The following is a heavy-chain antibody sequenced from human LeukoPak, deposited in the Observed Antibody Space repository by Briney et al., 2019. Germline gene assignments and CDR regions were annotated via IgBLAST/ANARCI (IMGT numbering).Heavy chain of an antibody. CDR1: GFTFSSYA. CDR2: ISYDGSNK. Sequence: GGSLRLSCAASGFTFSSYAMHWVRQAPGKGLEWVAVISYDGSNKYYADSVKGRFTISRDNSKNTLYLQMNSLRAEDTAVYYCARDPRMKIWDYGYFQHWGQGTLVTVSP. V-gene: IGHV3-30-3*01. J-gene: IGHJ1*01. CDR3: ARDPRMKIWDYGYFQH. D-gene: IGHD4-17*01.